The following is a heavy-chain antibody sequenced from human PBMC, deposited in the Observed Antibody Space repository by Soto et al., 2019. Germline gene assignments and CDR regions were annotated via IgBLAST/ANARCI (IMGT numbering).Heavy chain of an antibody. CDR3: ARGRQWELLMSWAYYFDY. CDR2: IYYSGST. D-gene: IGHD1-26*01. J-gene: IGHJ4*02. V-gene: IGHV4-30-4*01. CDR1: GGSISSGDYY. Sequence: SETLSLTCTVSGGSISSGDYYWSWIRQPLGKGLEWIGYIYYSGSTYYNPSPKSRVTISVDTSKNQFSLKLSSVTAADTAVYYCARGRQWELLMSWAYYFDYWGQGTLVTVSS.